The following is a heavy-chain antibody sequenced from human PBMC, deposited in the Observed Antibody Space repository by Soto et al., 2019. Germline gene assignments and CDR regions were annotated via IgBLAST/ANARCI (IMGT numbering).Heavy chain of an antibody. CDR2: IYRSGST. V-gene: IGHV4-4*09. D-gene: IGHD3-16*01. CDR3: ARTLDYGHMDV. J-gene: IGHJ6*03. Sequence: QVQMQESGPGLVKPSETLSLTCTVSGDSVRNQYWSWIRRPPGRGLEWIGYIYRSGSTKYNPSLKSRLTNSVDTSKNQFSLKLSSVNAADTAVYYCARTLDYGHMDVWGKGTTVTVSS. CDR1: GDSVRNQY.